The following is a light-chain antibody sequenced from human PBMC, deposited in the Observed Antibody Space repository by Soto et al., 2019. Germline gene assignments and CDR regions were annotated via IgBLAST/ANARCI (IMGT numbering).Light chain of an antibody. J-gene: IGLJ2*01. V-gene: IGLV1-44*01. CDR1: NSNVGNNA. Sequence: QSVLTQPPSASGTPGQRGTISCSGNNSNVGNNAVSWYQHVPGTAPKLLIYSDNQRPSGVPDRFSGPKSGTSASLAISGLQSGDEADYYCAAWDDSLNGVIFGGGTKLTVL. CDR3: AAWDDSLNGVI. CDR2: SDN.